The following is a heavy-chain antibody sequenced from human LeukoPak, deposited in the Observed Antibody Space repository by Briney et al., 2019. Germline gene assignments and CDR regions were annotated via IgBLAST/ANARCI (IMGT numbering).Heavy chain of an antibody. CDR3: AKEGSDDY. Sequence: GGSLRLSCAASGFTFDTYWMSWVRQAPGKGLEWVANIKQDVSEKDYVDSVKGRFTISRDSSKNTLYLQMNSLRAEDTAMYYCAKEGSDDYWGQGTLVTVSS. V-gene: IGHV3-7*01. J-gene: IGHJ4*02. CDR2: IKQDVSEK. CDR1: GFTFDTYW.